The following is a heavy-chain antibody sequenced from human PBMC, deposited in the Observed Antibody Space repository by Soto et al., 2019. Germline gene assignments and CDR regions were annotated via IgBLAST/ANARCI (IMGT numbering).Heavy chain of an antibody. CDR2: ISSSGSTI. Sequence: GGSLRLSCAASGFTFSDYYMSWIRQAPGKGLEWVSYISSSGSTIYYADSVKGRFTISRDNAKNSLYLQMNSLRAEDTAVYYCARVNYDFWSGPDLFYMDVGGKGTTVTVSS. CDR1: GFTFSDYY. V-gene: IGHV3-11*01. CDR3: ARVNYDFWSGPDLFYMDV. D-gene: IGHD3-3*01. J-gene: IGHJ6*03.